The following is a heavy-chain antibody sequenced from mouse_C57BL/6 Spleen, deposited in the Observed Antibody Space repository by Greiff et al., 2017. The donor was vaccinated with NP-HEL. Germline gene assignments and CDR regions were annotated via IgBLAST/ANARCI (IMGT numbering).Heavy chain of an antibody. V-gene: IGHV1-42*01. D-gene: IGHD1-1*01. CDR2: INPSTGGT. J-gene: IGHJ2*01. CDR1: GYSFTGYY. CDR3: ARSLRLLRNYFDY. Sequence: EVQLQQSGPELVKPGASVKISCKASGYSFTGYYMNWVKQSPEKSLEWIGEINPSTGGTTYNQKFKAKATLTVDKSSSTAYMQLKSLTSEDSAVYYCARSLRLLRNYFDYWGQGTTLTVSS.